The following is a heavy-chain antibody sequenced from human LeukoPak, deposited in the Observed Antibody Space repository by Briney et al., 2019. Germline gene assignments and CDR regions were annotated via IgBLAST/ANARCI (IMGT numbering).Heavy chain of an antibody. J-gene: IGHJ6*02. CDR2: ISSSSSYI. Sequence: GGSLRLSCAASGFTFSSYSMNWVRQAPGKGLEWVSSISSSSSYIYYADSVKGRFTISRDNAKNSLYLQMNSLRAEDTAVYYCARGITMVRGVINYYYGMDVWGQGTTVTVSS. CDR1: GFTFSSYS. V-gene: IGHV3-21*01. D-gene: IGHD3-10*01. CDR3: ARGITMVRGVINYYYGMDV.